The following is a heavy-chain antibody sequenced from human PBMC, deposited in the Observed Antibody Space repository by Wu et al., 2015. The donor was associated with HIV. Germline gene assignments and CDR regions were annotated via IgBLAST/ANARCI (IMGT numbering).Heavy chain of an antibody. V-gene: IGHV1-2*02. J-gene: IGHJ4*02. CDR2: MNSNSGGT. Sequence: QVQLVQSGAEVEKPGASVKVSCKASGYTFIGYYLHWVRQAPGQGLEWMGWMNSNSGGTKYAQKFQGRVSMTRDTSISTAYMELSRLRSDDTAVYYCARGTMYDFWTGSQFDYWGQGTLVTVSS. CDR3: ARGTMYDFWTGSQFDY. D-gene: IGHD3-3*01. CDR1: GYTFIGYY.